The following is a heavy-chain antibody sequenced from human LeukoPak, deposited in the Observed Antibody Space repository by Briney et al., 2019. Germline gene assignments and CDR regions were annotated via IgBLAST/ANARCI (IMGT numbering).Heavy chain of an antibody. V-gene: IGHV3-23*01. Sequence: PGGSLRLSCAASGFTFSSYAMSWVRQAPGKGLEWVSAISGSGASTSYADSGKGPFTISRDNSKNTLYLQMSSLRAEDTAVYYCAGGGSGSYWWFDPWGQGNLVTVSS. CDR3: AGGGSGSYWWFDP. D-gene: IGHD3-10*01. CDR1: GFTFSSYA. J-gene: IGHJ5*02. CDR2: ISGSGAST.